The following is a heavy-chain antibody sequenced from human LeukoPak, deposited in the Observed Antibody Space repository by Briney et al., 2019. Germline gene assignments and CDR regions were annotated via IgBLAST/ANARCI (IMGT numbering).Heavy chain of an antibody. CDR1: GFTFSSYG. CDR2: ISSSSSYI. J-gene: IGHJ5*02. Sequence: PGGSLRLSCAASGFTFSSYGMHWVRQAPGKGLEWVSSISSSSSYIYYADSVKGRFTISRDNAKNSLYLQMNSLRAEDTAVYYCAKSDWFDPWGQGTLVTVSS. V-gene: IGHV3-21*01. CDR3: AKSDWFDP.